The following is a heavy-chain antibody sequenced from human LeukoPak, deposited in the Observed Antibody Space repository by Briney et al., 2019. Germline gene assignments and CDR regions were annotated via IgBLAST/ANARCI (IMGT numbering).Heavy chain of an antibody. J-gene: IGHJ4*02. CDR2: INHSGST. D-gene: IGHD3-16*01. Sequence: SETLSLTCAVYGGSFSGYYWSWIRQPPGKGLEWIGEINHSGSTNYNPSLKSRVTISVDTSKNQFSLKLSSVTAADTAVYYCARGGGGNDYVWGSYGVYFDYWGQGTLVTVSS. CDR3: ARGGGGNDYVWGSYGVYFDY. CDR1: GGSFSGYY. V-gene: IGHV4-34*01.